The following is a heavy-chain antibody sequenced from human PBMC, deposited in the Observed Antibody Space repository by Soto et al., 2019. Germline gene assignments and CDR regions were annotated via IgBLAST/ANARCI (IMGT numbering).Heavy chain of an antibody. Sequence: GGSLRLSCAASGFTFSSYAMSWVRQAPGKGLEWVSAISGSGGTTYYADSVKGRFTISRDNSKNTLYLQMNSLRAEDTAVYYCAKDRVPQEVVAATFKSFDYWGQGTLVTVSS. J-gene: IGHJ4*02. CDR2: ISGSGGTT. V-gene: IGHV3-23*01. CDR3: AKDRVPQEVVAATFKSFDY. CDR1: GFTFSSYA. D-gene: IGHD2-15*01.